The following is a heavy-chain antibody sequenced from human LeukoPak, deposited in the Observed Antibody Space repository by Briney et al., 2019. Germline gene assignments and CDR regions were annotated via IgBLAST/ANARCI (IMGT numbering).Heavy chain of an antibody. Sequence: PGGSLRLSCAASGFSFSTYWMHWVRQAPGEGLVWVSRISNDGTTTIYADSVKGRFTISRDNAKNTLYLQMDCLRAEDTAVYYCTRRVDATRWYDPWGQGTLVTVSS. CDR1: GFSFSTYW. CDR3: TRRVDATRWYDP. D-gene: IGHD2-15*01. J-gene: IGHJ5*02. V-gene: IGHV3-74*01. CDR2: ISNDGTTT.